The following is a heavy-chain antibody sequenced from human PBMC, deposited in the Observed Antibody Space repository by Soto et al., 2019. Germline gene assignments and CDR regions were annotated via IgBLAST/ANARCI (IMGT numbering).Heavy chain of an antibody. D-gene: IGHD2-8*01. CDR3: ASFLVSTYYYGMDV. J-gene: IGHJ6*02. V-gene: IGHV5-10-1*01. CDR2: IDPSDSYT. CDR1: GYSFTSYW. Sequence: GESLKISCKGSGYSFTSYWISWVRQMPGKGLEWMGRIDPSDSYTNYSPSFQGHVTISADKSISTAYLQWSSLKASGTAMYYCASFLVSTYYYGMDVWGQGTTVTVSS.